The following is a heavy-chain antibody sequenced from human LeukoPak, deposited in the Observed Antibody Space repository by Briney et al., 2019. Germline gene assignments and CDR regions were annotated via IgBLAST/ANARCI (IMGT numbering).Heavy chain of an antibody. V-gene: IGHV3-23*01. CDR1: GFTFSSYA. Sequence: GGSLRLSCAASGFTFSSYAMSWVRQAPGKGLEWVSAISGSDGSTYYADSVKGRFTISRDNSKNTLYLQMNSLRAEDTAVYYCAKTRYFDWLLSDYWGQGTLVTVSS. J-gene: IGHJ4*02. D-gene: IGHD3-9*01. CDR2: ISGSDGST. CDR3: AKTRYFDWLLSDY.